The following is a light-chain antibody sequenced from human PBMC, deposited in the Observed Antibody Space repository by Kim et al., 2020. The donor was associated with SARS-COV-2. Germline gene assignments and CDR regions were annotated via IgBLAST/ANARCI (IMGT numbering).Light chain of an antibody. CDR2: AAS. CDR1: RSITNS. J-gene: IGKJ1*01. V-gene: IGKV1-27*01. CDR3: QNYNSAPRT. Sequence: AALGDRVTITCRESRSITNSLAWYQQKPGKIPKLLVYAASALQSGVPSRFSGSGSGTDFTLTISSLQPDDVATYYCQNYNSAPRTFGQGTKVDIK.